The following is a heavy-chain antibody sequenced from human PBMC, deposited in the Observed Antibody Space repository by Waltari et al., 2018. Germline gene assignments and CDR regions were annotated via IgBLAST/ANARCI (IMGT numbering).Heavy chain of an antibody. CDR1: GFTFSSYW. D-gene: IGHD3-16*01. CDR2: IKGDGSNK. CDR3: ARVVLGAITGMDV. Sequence: EVQLVESGGGSVQPGGSLRLSCAASGFTFSSYWMSWVRQAPGKGLEWVANIKGDGSNKYYADSVKGRFTISRDNSKNTLYLQMNSLRAEDTAVYYCARVVLGAITGMDVWGQGTTVTVSS. V-gene: IGHV3-7*01. J-gene: IGHJ6*02.